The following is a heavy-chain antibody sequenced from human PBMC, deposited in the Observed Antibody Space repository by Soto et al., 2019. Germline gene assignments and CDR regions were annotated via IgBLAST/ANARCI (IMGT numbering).Heavy chain of an antibody. D-gene: IGHD1-26*01. CDR2: INYRRST. Sequence: SETLSLTCTVSGGSISSYYWSWIRQPPGKGLERIGNINYRRSTNYNPSHKSRVTISEDTSKNQFSLKLSSVTAADSAIYYCARQSGGYYYYGMDVWGQGTTVTVS. J-gene: IGHJ6*02. CDR3: ARQSGGYYYYGMDV. CDR1: GGSISSYY. V-gene: IGHV4-59*08.